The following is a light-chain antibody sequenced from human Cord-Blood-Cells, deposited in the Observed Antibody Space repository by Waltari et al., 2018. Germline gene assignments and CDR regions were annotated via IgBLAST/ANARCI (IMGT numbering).Light chain of an antibody. CDR3: QQSYSTPYT. Sequence: DIPMTHSPSPLSASVADRVTLTCRASQSIRSYLNWYQQKPGKAPKLLIYAASSLQSGVPSRFSGSGSGTDFTLTISSLQPEDFATYYCQQSYSTPYTFGQGTKLEIK. V-gene: IGKV1-39*01. J-gene: IGKJ2*01. CDR1: QSIRSY. CDR2: AAS.